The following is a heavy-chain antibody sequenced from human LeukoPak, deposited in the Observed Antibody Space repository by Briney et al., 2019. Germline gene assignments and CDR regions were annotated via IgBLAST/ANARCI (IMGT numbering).Heavy chain of an antibody. CDR3: ARGKGFDNPGPGG. V-gene: IGHV4-39*07. J-gene: IGHJ4*02. CDR2: IYYSGST. Sequence: PSETLSLTCTVSGGSISSSSYYWGWIRQPPGKGLEWIGSIYYSGSTYYNPSLKSRVTISVDTSKNQFSLKLSSVTAADTAVYYWARGKGFDNPGPGGWGQGTLVTVSS. D-gene: IGHD1-14*01. CDR1: GGSISSSSYY.